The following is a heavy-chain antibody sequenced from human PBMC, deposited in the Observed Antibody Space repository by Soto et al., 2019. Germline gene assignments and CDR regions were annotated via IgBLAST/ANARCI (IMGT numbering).Heavy chain of an antibody. CDR1: GGAFSSYA. Sequence: ASVKVSCTASGGAFSSYAISWVRQAPGQGLEWMGGIIPIFGTANYAQKFQGRVTITADESPSTAYMELSSLRSEDTAVDYRARKSTYSDSCCYFFYDALDIWGQGTVVTVSS. V-gene: IGHV1-69*13. CDR2: IIPIFGTA. CDR3: ARKSTYSDSCCYFFYDALDI. D-gene: IGHD3-22*01. J-gene: IGHJ3*02.